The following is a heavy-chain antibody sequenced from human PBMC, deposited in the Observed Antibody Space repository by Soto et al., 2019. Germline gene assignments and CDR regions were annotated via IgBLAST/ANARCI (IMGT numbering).Heavy chain of an antibody. CDR1: GFTFTNYE. V-gene: IGHV3-48*03. Sequence: GGSLRLSCAASGFTFTNYEMNWVRQAPGKGLEWISYISSSGKTISYADSVKGRFTISRDNAKNSLYLQMNSLRAEDTAVYYCARDPEKYSGSHLGIDYWGPGTLVTVSS. D-gene: IGHD5-12*01. J-gene: IGHJ4*02. CDR3: ARDPEKYSGSHLGIDY. CDR2: ISSSGKTI.